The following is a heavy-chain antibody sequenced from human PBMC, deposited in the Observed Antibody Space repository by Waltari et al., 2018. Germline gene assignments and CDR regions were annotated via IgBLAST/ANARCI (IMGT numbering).Heavy chain of an antibody. D-gene: IGHD2-21*01. CDR3: ARHFLWQPRLGYFDY. CDR2: IYHSGST. Sequence: QVQLQESGPGLVKPSETLSLTCAVSGYSISSGYYWGWIRQPPGKGLEWIGSIYHSGSTYYNPSLKSRVTISVDTSKNQFSLKLSSVTAADTAVYYCARHFLWQPRLGYFDYWGQGTLVTVSS. J-gene: IGHJ4*02. CDR1: GYSISSGYY. V-gene: IGHV4-38-2*01.